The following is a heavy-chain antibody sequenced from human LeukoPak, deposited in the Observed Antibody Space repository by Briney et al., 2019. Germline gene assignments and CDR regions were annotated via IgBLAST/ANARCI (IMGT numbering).Heavy chain of an antibody. CDR2: IIPIFGTA. V-gene: IGHV1-69*05. J-gene: IGHJ6*03. CDR3: ARAGDSSSWYGYYYYYYMDV. D-gene: IGHD6-13*01. Sequence: SVKVSCKASGGTFRSYAISWVRQAPGQGLEWMGGIIPIFGTANYAQKLQGRVTMTTDTSTSTAYMELRSLRSDDTAVYYCARAGDSSSWYGYYYYYYMDVWGKGTTVTVSS. CDR1: GGTFRSYA.